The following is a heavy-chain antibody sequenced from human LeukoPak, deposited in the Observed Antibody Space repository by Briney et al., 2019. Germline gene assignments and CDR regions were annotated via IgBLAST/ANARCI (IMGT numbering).Heavy chain of an antibody. J-gene: IGHJ3*02. CDR1: GFTFSSYA. CDR2: ISGSGGST. Sequence: GGSLRLSCAASGFTFSSYAMSWVRQAPGKGLEWVSAISGSGGSTYYADSVKGRFTISRDNSKNTLYLQMNSQRAEDTAVYYCAKGNDILTGYFEGDAFDIWGQGTMVTVSS. CDR3: AKGNDILTGYFEGDAFDI. V-gene: IGHV3-23*01. D-gene: IGHD3-9*01.